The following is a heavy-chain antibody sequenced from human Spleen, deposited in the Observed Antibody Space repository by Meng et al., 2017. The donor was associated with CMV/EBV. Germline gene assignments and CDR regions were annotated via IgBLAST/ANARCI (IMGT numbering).Heavy chain of an antibody. CDR1: GFTVSRTY. CDR2: LFSGGSI. D-gene: IGHD1-1*01. CDR3: ARGGNLAAYYFDY. J-gene: IGHJ4*01. V-gene: IGHV3-53*01. Sequence: CAASGFTVSRTYMRWVRQAPGKGLEWVSILFSGGSIYYADSVKGRFIISRDTSKNTLYLQVNSLRAEDTAVYYCARGGNLAAYYFDYWGQGTLVTVSS.